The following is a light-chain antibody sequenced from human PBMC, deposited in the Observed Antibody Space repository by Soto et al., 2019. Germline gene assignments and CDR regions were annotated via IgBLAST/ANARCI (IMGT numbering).Light chain of an antibody. J-gene: IGKJ2*01. CDR3: MQATQPYT. Sequence: DFVMTRTPLSSPVTLGQPASISCRSSQSLVHSDGNTYLSWLHQRPGQPPRLLIYMISIRFSGVPDRFSGSGAGTDFTLKISRVEAEDVGVYYCMQATQPYTFGQGTKLEIK. V-gene: IGKV2-24*01. CDR2: MIS. CDR1: QSLVHSDGNTY.